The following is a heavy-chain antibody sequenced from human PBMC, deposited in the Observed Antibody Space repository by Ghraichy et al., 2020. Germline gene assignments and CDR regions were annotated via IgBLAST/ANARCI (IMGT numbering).Heavy chain of an antibody. CDR3: ARHHGYSSSWYYYYGMDV. J-gene: IGHJ6*02. V-gene: IGHV4-39*01. CDR1: GGSISSSSYY. Sequence: SETLSLTCTVSGGSISSSSYYWGWIRQPPGKGLEWIGSIYYSGSTYYNPSLKSRVTISVDTSKNQFSLKLSSVTAADTAVYYCARHHGYSSSWYYYYGMDVWGQGTTVTVSS. D-gene: IGHD6-13*01. CDR2: IYYSGST.